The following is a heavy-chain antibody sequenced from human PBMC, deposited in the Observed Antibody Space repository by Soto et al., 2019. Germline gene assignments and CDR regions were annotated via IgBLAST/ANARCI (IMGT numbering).Heavy chain of an antibody. CDR2: IYYSGST. CDR1: GGSISSYY. D-gene: IGHD5-12*01. J-gene: IGHJ4*02. V-gene: IGHV4-59*01. CDR3: ARVETGLSFDY. Sequence: SETLSLTCTVSGGSISSYYWSWIRQPPGKGLEWIGYIYYSGSTNYNPSLKSRVTISVDTSKNQFSLKLSSVTAADTAVYYCARVETGLSFDYWGQGTLVTVSS.